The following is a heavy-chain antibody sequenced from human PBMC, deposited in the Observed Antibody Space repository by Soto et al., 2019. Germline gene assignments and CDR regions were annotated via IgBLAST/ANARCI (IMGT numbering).Heavy chain of an antibody. D-gene: IGHD4-4*01. CDR1: GYTFTNYH. CDR2: INPNGGRT. J-gene: IGHJ6*02. V-gene: IGHV1-46*01. CDR3: ARHISNFRYYYYAMDV. Sequence: GASVKVSCKASGYTFTNYHMHGVRQAPGQGPEWMGIINPNGGRTSYAQRFQGRVTMTRDTSTSTVYLELSSLTSEDTAVYYCARHISNFRYYYYAMDVWGQGTTVTVSS.